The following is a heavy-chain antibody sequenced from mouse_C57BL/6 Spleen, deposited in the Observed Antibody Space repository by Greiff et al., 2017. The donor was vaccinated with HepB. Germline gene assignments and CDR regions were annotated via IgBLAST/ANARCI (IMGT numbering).Heavy chain of an antibody. D-gene: IGHD1-1*01. J-gene: IGHJ4*01. CDR3: ARGDYYGSSWGAMDY. CDR1: GYTFTSYW. V-gene: IGHV1-52*01. CDR2: IDPSDSET. Sequence: VQLQQSGAELVRPGSSVKLSCKASGYTFTSYWMHWVKQRPIQGLEWIGNIDPSDSETHYNQKFKDKATLTVDKSSSTAYMQLSSLTSEDSAVYYCARGDYYGSSWGAMDYWGQGTSVTVSS.